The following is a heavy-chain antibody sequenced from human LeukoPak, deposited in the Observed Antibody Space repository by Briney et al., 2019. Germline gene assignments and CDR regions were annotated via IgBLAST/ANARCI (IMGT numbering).Heavy chain of an antibody. J-gene: IGHJ4*02. V-gene: IGHV3-30*04. D-gene: IGHD2-21*02. CDR1: GFTFSSYA. Sequence: GGSLRLSCSASGFTFSSYAMHWVRQAPGKGLEWVAVISYDGSNKYYADSVKGRFTISRDNSKDTLFPQMHSLRPGDTAVYYCVREDTPATANYWGQGTLVTISS. CDR2: ISYDGSNK. CDR3: VREDTPATANY.